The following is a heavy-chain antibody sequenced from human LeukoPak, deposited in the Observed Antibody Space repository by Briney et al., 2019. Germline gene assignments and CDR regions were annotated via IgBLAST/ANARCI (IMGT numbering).Heavy chain of an antibody. J-gene: IGHJ4*02. CDR1: GFTFSSYA. V-gene: IGHV3-23*01. CDR2: ISGSGGST. CDR3: AKDLGAAIAY. D-gene: IGHD2-15*01. Sequence: GGSLRPSCAASGFTFSSYAMSWVRQAPGKGLEWDSAISGSGGSTYYADSVKGRFTISRDNSKNTLYLQMNSLRAEDTAVYYCAKDLGAAIAYWGQGTLVTVSS.